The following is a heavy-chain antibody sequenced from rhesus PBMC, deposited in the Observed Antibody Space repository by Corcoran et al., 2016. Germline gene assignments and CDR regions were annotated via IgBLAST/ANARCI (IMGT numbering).Heavy chain of an antibody. D-gene: IGHD6-25*01. Sequence: EVQLVETGGGSVQPGGSLKLSCAASGFTFSSYGMSWVRQAPGKGLEWVSASNSGGGSTYYADSWKGLFTISRDNSKNTLSLQMNSLRAEDTAVYYCTRGWKAAGVPRFDYWGQGVLVTVSS. CDR2: SNSGGGST. CDR1: GFTFSSYG. J-gene: IGHJ4*01. CDR3: TRGWKAAGVPRFDY. V-gene: IGHV3S5*01.